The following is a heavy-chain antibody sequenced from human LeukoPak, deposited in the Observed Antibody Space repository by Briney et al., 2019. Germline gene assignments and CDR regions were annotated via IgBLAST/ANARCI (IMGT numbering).Heavy chain of an antibody. J-gene: IGHJ6*03. Sequence: SQTLSLTCAISGDSVSSNSAAWNWIRQSPSRGLEWLGRTYYRSKWYNDYAVSVKSRITINPDTSKNQFSLQLNSVTPEDTAVYYCARGRGPAYYYYYYMDVWGKGTTVTVSS. V-gene: IGHV6-1*01. D-gene: IGHD2-2*01. CDR2: TYYRSKWYN. CDR1: GDSVSSNSAA. CDR3: ARGRGPAYYYYYYMDV.